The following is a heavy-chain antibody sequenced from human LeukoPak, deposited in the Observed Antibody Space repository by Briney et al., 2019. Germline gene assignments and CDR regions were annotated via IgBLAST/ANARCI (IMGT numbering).Heavy chain of an antibody. CDR1: GGTINNYY. V-gene: IGHV4-4*07. CDR3: ARSRPIHASGSFHKVDGLDV. CDR2: INTSGSA. J-gene: IGHJ3*01. D-gene: IGHD3-10*01. Sequence: SETLSLTCTVSGGTINNYYCHWIRQPAGKGLEWIGRINTSGSANYNPSLNSRVTMSVDTSKNHFSLKLTSVTAADTAPDYCARSRPIHASGSFHKVDGLDVWGLGTMDTVSS.